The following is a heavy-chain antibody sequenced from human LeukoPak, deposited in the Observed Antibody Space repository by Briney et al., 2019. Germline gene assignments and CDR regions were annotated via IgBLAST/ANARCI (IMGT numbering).Heavy chain of an antibody. CDR3: ARDIRGYNQYYYYYYGMDV. D-gene: IGHD5-18*01. J-gene: IGHJ6*04. CDR1: GGSISSYY. V-gene: IGHV4-59*01. Sequence: SETLSLTCTVSGGSISSYYWSWIRQPPGKGLEWIGYIYYSGSTNYNPSLKSRVTISVDTSKNQSSLKLSSVTAADTAVYYCARDIRGYNQYYYYYYGMDVWGKGTTVTVSS. CDR2: IYYSGST.